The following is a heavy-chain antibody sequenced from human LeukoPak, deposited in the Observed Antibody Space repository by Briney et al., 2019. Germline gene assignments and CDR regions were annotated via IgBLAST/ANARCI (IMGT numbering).Heavy chain of an antibody. D-gene: IGHD2/OR15-2a*01. CDR3: ARWVGSRLLFDY. CDR1: GYTFTSYG. V-gene: IGHV1-18*01. CDR2: INAYNGNT. Sequence: GASVKVSCKASGYTFTSYGISWVRQAPGQGLEWMGWINAYNGNTNYAQKLQGRVTMTADTSTSTSYVELRSLRSDDTAVYYCARWVGSRLLFDYWGRGTLVTVSS. J-gene: IGHJ4*02.